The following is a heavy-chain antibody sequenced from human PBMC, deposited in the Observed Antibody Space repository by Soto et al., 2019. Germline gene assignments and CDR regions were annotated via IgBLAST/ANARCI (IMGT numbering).Heavy chain of an antibody. D-gene: IGHD1-26*01. J-gene: IGHJ4*02. CDR2: ISSNGGST. V-gene: IGHV3-64D*08. CDR3: VKPPVVGATHFDY. CDR1: GFTFSSYA. Sequence: GGSLRLSCSASGFTFSSYAMHWVRQAPGKGLEYVSAISSNGGSTYYADSVKGRFTISRDNSKNTLYLQMSSLRAEDTAVYYCVKPPVVGATHFDYWGQGTLVTVSS.